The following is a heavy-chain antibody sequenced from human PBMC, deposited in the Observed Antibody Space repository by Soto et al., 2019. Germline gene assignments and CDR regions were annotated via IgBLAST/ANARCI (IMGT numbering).Heavy chain of an antibody. Sequence: GGSLRLSCAASGFTFSSYAMSWVRQAPGKGLEWVSGISGSGGSTYYADSVKGRFTISRDNSKNTLYLQMNSLRAEDTSVFYCAKLLPVWFGDLYDAFDIWGQGTMVTVSS. CDR2: ISGSGGST. D-gene: IGHD3-10*01. CDR1: GFTFSSYA. CDR3: AKLLPVWFGDLYDAFDI. J-gene: IGHJ3*02. V-gene: IGHV3-23*01.